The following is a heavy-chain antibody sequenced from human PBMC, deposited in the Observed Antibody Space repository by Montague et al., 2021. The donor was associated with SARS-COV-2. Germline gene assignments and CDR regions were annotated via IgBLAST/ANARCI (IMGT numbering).Heavy chain of an antibody. J-gene: IGHJ3*02. D-gene: IGHD2-8*01. CDR1: GGSISSGGYY. CDR2: IYYSGGT. Sequence: TLSLTCTVSGGSISSGGYYWSWIRQHPGKGLEWIGYIYYSGGTYYNPSLKSRVTISVDTSKNQFSLRLSSVTAAGTAVYYCARAASDIVLMVYAIRAFDIWGQGTMVTVSS. CDR3: ARAASDIVLMVYAIRAFDI. V-gene: IGHV4-31*03.